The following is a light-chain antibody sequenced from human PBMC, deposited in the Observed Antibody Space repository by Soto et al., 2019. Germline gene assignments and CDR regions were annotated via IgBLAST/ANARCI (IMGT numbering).Light chain of an antibody. CDR2: GAS. Sequence: ETVLTQSPGTLSLSPEERATLSCRASQTVTSSYLAWYQQKPGQAPRLLIYGASSRAIGIPDRFSGSGSGTDFTLTISRLEPEDFAVYYCQQYGSSPPRTFGGGTKVEIK. J-gene: IGKJ4*01. CDR3: QQYGSSPPRT. CDR1: QTVTSSY. V-gene: IGKV3-20*01.